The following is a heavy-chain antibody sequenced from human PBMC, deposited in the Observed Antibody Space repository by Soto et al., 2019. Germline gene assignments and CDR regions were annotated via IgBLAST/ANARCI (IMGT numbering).Heavy chain of an antibody. CDR3: ARGHYYDSSGYYGGRSYYGMDV. CDR2: IGTAGDT. Sequence: GGSLRLSCAASGFTFSSYDMHWVRQATGKGLEWVSAIGTAGDTYYPGSVKGRFTISRENAKNSLYLQMNSLRAEDTAVYYCARGHYYDSSGYYGGRSYYGMDVWGQGTTVTVSS. V-gene: IGHV3-13*01. J-gene: IGHJ6*02. D-gene: IGHD3-22*01. CDR1: GFTFSSYD.